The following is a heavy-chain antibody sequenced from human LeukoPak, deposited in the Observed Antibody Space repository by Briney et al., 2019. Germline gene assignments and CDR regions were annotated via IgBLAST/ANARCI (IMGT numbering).Heavy chain of an antibody. CDR1: GGSISTSAYY. CDR2: IYYSGNT. D-gene: IGHD6-13*01. CDR3: ARVGGYSSSWNYYYYYGMDV. V-gene: IGHV4-39*01. Sequence: SETLSLTCIVSGGSISTSAYYWGWIRQPPGEGLQWIGSIYYSGNTYYNSSLKSRVTISVDTSTSQFSLRLSSVTAADTAVYYCARVGGYSSSWNYYYYYGMDVWGQGTTVTVSS. J-gene: IGHJ6*02.